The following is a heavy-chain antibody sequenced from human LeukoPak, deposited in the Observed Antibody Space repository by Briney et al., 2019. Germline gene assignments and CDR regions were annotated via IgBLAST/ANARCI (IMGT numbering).Heavy chain of an antibody. J-gene: IGHJ4*02. CDR1: GGSISSSTYY. Sequence: SGTLSLTCTVSGGSISSSTYYWGWIRQPPGKGLEWIGSIYYSGSTYYNPSLKSRVTISVDTSKNQFSLRLSSVTAADTAVYYCARLADCSSTSCYDYWGQGTLVTVSS. V-gene: IGHV4-39*01. CDR3: ARLADCSSTSCYDY. D-gene: IGHD2-2*01. CDR2: IYYSGST.